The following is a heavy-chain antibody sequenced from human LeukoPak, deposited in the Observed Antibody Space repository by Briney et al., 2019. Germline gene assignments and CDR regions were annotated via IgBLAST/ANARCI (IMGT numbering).Heavy chain of an antibody. J-gene: IGHJ4*02. Sequence: SETLSLTCDIYGESYTDYHLSWIRQPPGKGLEWIGEISHDEGTNYNPSLGSRVSISLDMSKNQFFLKLTSVTAADTAVYYCAGGPDSRKAGYWGPGTLVTVS. CDR2: ISHDEGT. CDR1: GESYTDYH. D-gene: IGHD1-14*01. CDR3: AGGPDSRKAGY. V-gene: IGHV4-34*01.